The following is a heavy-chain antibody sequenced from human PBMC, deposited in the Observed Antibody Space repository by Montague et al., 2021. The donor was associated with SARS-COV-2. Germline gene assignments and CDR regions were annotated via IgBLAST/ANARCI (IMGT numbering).Heavy chain of an antibody. CDR2: IYSSGST. D-gene: IGHD6-19*01. J-gene: IGHJ4*02. CDR3: ARHTRGWQPFDF. Sequence: SETLSPTCTVSGGSIRSYYWSWIRQPPGKGLEWIGEIYSSGSTNYNPSLKSRVTISMDTSKSQFSLKLTSVTAADTAVYYCARHTRGWQPFDFWGQGTLVTVSS. CDR1: GGSIRSYY. V-gene: IGHV4-59*01.